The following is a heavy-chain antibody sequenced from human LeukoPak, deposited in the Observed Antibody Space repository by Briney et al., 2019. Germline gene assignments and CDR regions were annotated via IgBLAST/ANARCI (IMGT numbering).Heavy chain of an antibody. CDR3: ARTEQENYYDSSGYYY. V-gene: IGHV1-69*13. CDR2: IIPIFGTA. Sequence: SVTVSCTASGYTFTSYYMHWVRQAPGQGLEWMGGIIPIFGTANYAQKFQGRVTITADESTSTAYMELSSLRSEDTAVYYCARTEQENYYDSSGYYYWGQGTLVTVSS. D-gene: IGHD3-22*01. J-gene: IGHJ4*02. CDR1: GYTFTSYY.